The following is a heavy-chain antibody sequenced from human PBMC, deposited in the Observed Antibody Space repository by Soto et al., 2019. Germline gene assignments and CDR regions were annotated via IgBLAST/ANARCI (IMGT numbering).Heavy chain of an antibody. CDR1: GYTFTNYG. Sequence: QVQLVQSGAEVKKPGAPVKVSCKASGYTFTNYGISWVRQAPGQGLEWMGTISAYNGNTNYAQNLQGRVTMTTDTSTSTAYMDLRSLTSDDTAVYYCARTDSGDYVPPLDYWGQGTLVTVSS. CDR3: ARTDSGDYVPPLDY. D-gene: IGHD4-17*01. J-gene: IGHJ4*02. CDR2: ISAYNGNT. V-gene: IGHV1-18*01.